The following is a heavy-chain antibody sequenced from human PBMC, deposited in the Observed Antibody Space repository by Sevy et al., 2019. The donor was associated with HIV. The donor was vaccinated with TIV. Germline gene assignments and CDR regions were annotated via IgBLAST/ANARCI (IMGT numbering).Heavy chain of an antibody. CDR3: ARAETSFGPPGAFDI. V-gene: IGHV1-69*13. CDR2: IIPIFGTA. CDR1: GGTFSSYA. J-gene: IGHJ3*02. D-gene: IGHD3-3*01. Sequence: ASVKVSCKASGGTFSSYAISWVRQAPGQGLEWMGGIIPIFGTANYAQKFQGRVTITADESTSTAYMELSSLRSEDTAVYYCARAETSFGPPGAFDIWGQGTMVTVSS.